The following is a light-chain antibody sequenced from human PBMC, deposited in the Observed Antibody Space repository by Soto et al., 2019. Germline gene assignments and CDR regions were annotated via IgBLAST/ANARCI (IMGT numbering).Light chain of an antibody. V-gene: IGLV2-8*01. CDR3: RSYAVSRNLYL. CDR1: SSNVGGSTF. J-gene: IGLJ2*01. CDR2: EDS. Sequence: QSVLTQPPSASEAPGQTVTISCTGGSSNVGGSTFVSWYQQLPGRAPKLLLYEDSNRPSGVPDRFSGSKSGNSAYLTVSGLQADDEADYYCRSYAVSRNLYLFGGGTKLTVL.